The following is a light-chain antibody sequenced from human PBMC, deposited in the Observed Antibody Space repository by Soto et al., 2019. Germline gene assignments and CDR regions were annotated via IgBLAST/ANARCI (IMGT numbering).Light chain of an antibody. J-gene: IGKJ3*01. Sequence: DIQMTQSPSSLSASVGDRVTITCRASQGITNFLAWYQQKPGTAPKLLIYPASTLHSGLPSRFSGSGYGTEFTLNISSLQPEDAATYYCQKYSSAPFTFGPGTKVEIK. CDR3: QKYSSAPFT. V-gene: IGKV1-27*01. CDR1: QGITNF. CDR2: PAS.